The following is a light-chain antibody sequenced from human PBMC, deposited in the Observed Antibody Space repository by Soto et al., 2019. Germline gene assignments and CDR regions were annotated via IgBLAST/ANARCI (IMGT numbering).Light chain of an antibody. J-gene: IGLJ1*01. CDR3: QAWDSSTAHKV. CDR1: KLGDKY. CDR2: QDS. Sequence: SYELTQPPSVSVSPGQPASITCAGDKLGDKYACWYQQKQGQSPVLVIYQDSKRPSGIPERFSGSNSGNTATLTISGTQAMDEADYYCQAWDSSTAHKVFGTGTKVTVL. V-gene: IGLV3-1*01.